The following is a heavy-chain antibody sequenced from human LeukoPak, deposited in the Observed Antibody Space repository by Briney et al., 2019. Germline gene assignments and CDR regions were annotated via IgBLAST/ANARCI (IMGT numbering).Heavy chain of an antibody. D-gene: IGHD3-10*01. CDR1: GLTSSNSA. V-gene: IGHV3-23*01. Sequence: GGSLRLSGAASGLTSSNSAMSWVRQAPGKGLEWVSAISGSGSNTYYADSVKGRFTISRDNSKNTVYLQMNSLRAEDTAVYYCAKNRPAVRGDDRPWGQGSLVTVSS. J-gene: IGHJ4*02. CDR3: AKNRPAVRGDDRP. CDR2: ISGSGSNT.